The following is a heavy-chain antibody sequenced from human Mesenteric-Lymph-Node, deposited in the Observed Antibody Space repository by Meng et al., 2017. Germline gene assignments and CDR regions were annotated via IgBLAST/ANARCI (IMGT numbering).Heavy chain of an antibody. J-gene: IGHJ4*02. D-gene: IGHD3-22*01. CDR3: AKGSSGKGGY. CDR2: ISGSGGST. Sequence: GESLKISCAASGFTFNTYAMSWVRQAPGKGLEWVSTISGSGGSTYYTDSVKGRFTISRDNAKNSLYLQMNSLRAEDTAVYYCAKGSSGKGGYWGQGTLVTVSS. CDR1: GFTFNTYA. V-gene: IGHV3-23*01.